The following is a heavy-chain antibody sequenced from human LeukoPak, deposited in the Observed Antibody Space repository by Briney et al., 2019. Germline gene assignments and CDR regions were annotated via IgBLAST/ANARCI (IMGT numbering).Heavy chain of an antibody. J-gene: IGHJ4*02. D-gene: IGHD3-22*01. CDR3: ARDSTYYYDSSGYPQFDY. CDR2: IKQDGSEK. V-gene: IGHV3-7*01. CDR1: GFTFSSYW. Sequence: GGSLRLSCAASGFTFSSYWMSWVRQAPGKWLEWVANIKQDGSEKYYVDSVKGRFTISRDNAKNSLYLQMNSLRAEDTAVYYCARDSTYYYDSSGYPQFDYWGQGTLVTVSS.